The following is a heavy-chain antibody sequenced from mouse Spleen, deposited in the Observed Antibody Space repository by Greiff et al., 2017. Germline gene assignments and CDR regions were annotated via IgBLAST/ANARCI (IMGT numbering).Heavy chain of an antibody. CDR1: GFTFSDYY. CDR2: ISDGGSYT. J-gene: IGHJ4*01. CDR3: ARGGLPYYAMDY. D-gene: IGHD2-2*01. V-gene: IGHV5-4*02. Sequence: EVKLVESGGGLVKPGGSLKLSCAASGFTFSDYYMYWVRQTPEKRLEWVATISDGGSYTYYPDSVKGRFTISRDNAKNNLYLQMSSLKSEDTAMYYCARGGLPYYAMDYWGQGTSVTVSS.